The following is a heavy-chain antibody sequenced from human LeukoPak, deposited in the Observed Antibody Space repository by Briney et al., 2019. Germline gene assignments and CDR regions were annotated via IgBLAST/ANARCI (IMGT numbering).Heavy chain of an antibody. CDR3: GRGIQSFDP. CDR2: INPDSGGT. Sequence: ASVKVSCKASGYTFTDYYMHWVRQAPGQGLEWMGWINPDSGGTNYAQRFQGRVTMTRDTSMSAAYMEISRLTYDDTAVYYCGRGIQSFDPWGQGTLVTVSS. CDR1: GYTFTDYY. V-gene: IGHV1-2*02. J-gene: IGHJ5*02.